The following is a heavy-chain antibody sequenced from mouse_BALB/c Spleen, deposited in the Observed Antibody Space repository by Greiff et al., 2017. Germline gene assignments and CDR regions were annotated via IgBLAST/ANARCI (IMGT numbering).Heavy chain of an antibody. CDR2: ISSGGST. J-gene: IGHJ2*01. CDR3: ARGGYGNYGY. CDR1: GFTFSSYA. Sequence: EVKLMESGGGLVKPGGSLKLSCAASGFTFSSYAMSWVRQTPEKRLEWVASISSGGSTYYPDSVKGRFTISRDNARNILYLQMSSLRSEDTAMYYCARGGYGNYGYWGQGTTLTVSS. V-gene: IGHV5-6-5*01. D-gene: IGHD2-10*02.